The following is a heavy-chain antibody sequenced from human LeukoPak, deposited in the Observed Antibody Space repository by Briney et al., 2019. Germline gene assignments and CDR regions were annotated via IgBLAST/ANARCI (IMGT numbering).Heavy chain of an antibody. D-gene: IGHD1-26*01. CDR3: ARVRGGSSPFDY. V-gene: IGHV4-34*01. CDR2: INHSGST. Sequence: SETLSLTCAVYGGSFSGYYWSWIRQPPGKGLEWIGEINHSGSTNYNPSLKSRVTISVDTSKNQFSLKLSSVTAADTAVYYCARVRGGSSPFDYWGQGTLVTVSS. CDR1: GGSFSGYY. J-gene: IGHJ4*02.